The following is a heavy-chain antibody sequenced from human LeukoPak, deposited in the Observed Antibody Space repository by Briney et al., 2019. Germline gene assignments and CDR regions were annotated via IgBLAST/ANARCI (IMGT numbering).Heavy chain of an antibody. D-gene: IGHD6-19*01. V-gene: IGHV3-21*04. J-gene: IGHJ4*02. CDR3: ARDPTLYSSGWYGGDYFDY. Sequence: GGSLRLSCAASGFTFSSYAIQWVRQAPGKGLEWVSSISSSGSYIYYADSVKGRFTISRDNAKNPLDLQMNSLRAEDTAVYYCARDPTLYSSGWYGGDYFDYWGQGTLVTVSS. CDR1: GFTFSSYA. CDR2: ISSSGSYI.